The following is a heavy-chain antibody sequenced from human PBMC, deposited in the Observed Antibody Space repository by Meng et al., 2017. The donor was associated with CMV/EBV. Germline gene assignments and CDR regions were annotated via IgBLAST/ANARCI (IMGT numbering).Heavy chain of an antibody. V-gene: IGHV4-30-4*08. CDR1: GGSHTSGVYY. CDR3: AREGSSSSYWYFDL. D-gene: IGHD6-13*01. J-gene: IGHJ2*01. Sequence: QVEAQELGTGLVKTLQTRSLTCTVSGGSHTSGVYYWSWIRQPPGKGLEWIGYIYYSGSTSSNPSLKSRVTISVDTSKNQFSLKLSSVTAADTAVYYCAREGSSSSYWYFDLWGRGTLVTVFS. CDR2: IYYSGST.